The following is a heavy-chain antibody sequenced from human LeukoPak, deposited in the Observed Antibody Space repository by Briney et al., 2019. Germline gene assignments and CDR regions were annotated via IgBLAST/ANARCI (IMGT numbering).Heavy chain of an antibody. V-gene: IGHV3-7*01. Sequence: PGGSLRLSCAASGFTFSTYWMGWVRQAPGKGLEWVATIKEDGSQKEYVDSVKGRFTISRDNAKKSLYMQMNSLRVEDTAVYYCARDRGYCNDNKCYSVYDYWGQGTLVTVSS. CDR3: ARDRGYCNDNKCYSVYDY. J-gene: IGHJ4*02. CDR1: GFTFSTYW. CDR2: IKEDGSQK. D-gene: IGHD2-15*01.